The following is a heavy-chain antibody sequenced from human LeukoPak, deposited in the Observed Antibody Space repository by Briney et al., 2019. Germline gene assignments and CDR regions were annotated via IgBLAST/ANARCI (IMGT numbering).Heavy chain of an antibody. CDR3: AKVVDTGQGDAFDI. J-gene: IGHJ3*02. Sequence: GGSLRLSCAAFGFPLSSYAMSWVRQAPGKGLEWVSATSSSDAGTYHADSVRGRFTISRDNSKNTLYLQMNSLRVEDAAVYYCAKVVDTGQGDAFDIWGQGTMVTVSS. CDR2: TSSSDAGT. CDR1: GFPLSSYA. D-gene: IGHD5-18*01. V-gene: IGHV3-23*01.